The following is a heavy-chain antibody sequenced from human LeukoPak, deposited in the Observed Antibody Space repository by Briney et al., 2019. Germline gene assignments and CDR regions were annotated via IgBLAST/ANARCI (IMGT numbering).Heavy chain of an antibody. Sequence: PGXSLRLSCAASGFTFSSYGMHWVRQAPGKGLEWVAFIRYDGSNKYYADSVKGRFTISRDNSKNTLYLQMNSLRAEDTAVYYCAKDRFWGFLEWPDAFDIWGQGTMVTVSS. CDR3: AKDRFWGFLEWPDAFDI. V-gene: IGHV3-30*02. J-gene: IGHJ3*02. CDR2: IRYDGSNK. D-gene: IGHD3-3*01. CDR1: GFTFSSYG.